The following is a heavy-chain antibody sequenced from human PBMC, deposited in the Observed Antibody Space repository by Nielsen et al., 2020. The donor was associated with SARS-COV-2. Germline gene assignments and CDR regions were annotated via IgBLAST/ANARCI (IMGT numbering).Heavy chain of an antibody. V-gene: IGHV1-18*01. J-gene: IGHJ6*03. CDR3: ARVASGVIPGPLGIGMWYSYYYMDV. Sequence: WVRQAPGQGLEWMGRISGNNGNVRYAQNLQGRVTMTTDASTRTVYMELRRLTSDDTAVYYCARVASGVIPGPLGIGMWYSYYYMDVWGKGTTVTVSS. CDR2: ISGNNGNV. D-gene: IGHD2-2*01.